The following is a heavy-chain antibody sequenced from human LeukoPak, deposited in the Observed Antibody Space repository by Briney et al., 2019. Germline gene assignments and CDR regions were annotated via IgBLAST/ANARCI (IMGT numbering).Heavy chain of an antibody. CDR2: INPNSGGT. Sequence: ASVKVSCKASGYTFTSYGISWVRQAPGQGLEWMGWINPNSGGTNYAQKFQGRVTMTRDTSISTAYMELSRLRSDDTAVYYCARRVVVIAATGQNWFDPWGQGTLVTVSS. CDR3: ARRVVVIAATGQNWFDP. J-gene: IGHJ5*02. D-gene: IGHD2-15*01. CDR1: GYTFTSYG. V-gene: IGHV1-2*02.